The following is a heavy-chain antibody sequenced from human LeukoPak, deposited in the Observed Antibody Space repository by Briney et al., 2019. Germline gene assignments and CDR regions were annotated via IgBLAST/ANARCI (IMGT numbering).Heavy chain of an antibody. Sequence: SETLSLTXTVSGGSISSSSYYWGWIRQPPGKGLEWIGSIYYSGNTYYNPSLQSRVTISVDTSKNQFSLKLSSVTAADAAVYYCARLHPRRDGISTEAWHFDYWGQGTLVTVSS. V-gene: IGHV4-39*01. D-gene: IGHD5-24*01. CDR1: GGSISSSSYY. CDR3: ARLHPRRDGISTEAWHFDY. CDR2: IYYSGNT. J-gene: IGHJ4*02.